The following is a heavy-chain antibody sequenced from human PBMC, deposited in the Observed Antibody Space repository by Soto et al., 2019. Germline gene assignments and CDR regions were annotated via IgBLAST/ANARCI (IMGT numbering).Heavy chain of an antibody. V-gene: IGHV3-23*01. CDR1: GFTFSSYA. CDR3: AKDPLYDFWSGYYPRYGMDV. J-gene: IGHJ6*02. Sequence: VGSLRLSCAASGFTFSSYAMSWVRQAPGKGLEWVSAISGSGGSTYYADSVKGRFTISRDNSKNTLYLQMNSLRAEDTAVYYCAKDPLYDFWSGYYPRYGMDVWGQGTTVTVSS. D-gene: IGHD3-3*01. CDR2: ISGSGGST.